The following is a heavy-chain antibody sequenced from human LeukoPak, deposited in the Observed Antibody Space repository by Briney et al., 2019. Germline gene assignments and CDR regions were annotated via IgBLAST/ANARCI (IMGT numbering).Heavy chain of an antibody. CDR1: GFTFSDYD. CDR3: AKGAGYCTGGVCSSYYFDY. V-gene: IGHV3-13*01. J-gene: IGHJ4*02. D-gene: IGHD2-8*02. CDR2: IGTAGDT. Sequence: GGSLRLSCAASGFTFSDYDMHWVRQATGKGLEWVSSIGTAGDTYYTGSVKGRFTISRDNAKNSLYLQMNSLRAEDTALYYCAKGAGYCTGGVCSSYYFDYWGQGTLVTVSS.